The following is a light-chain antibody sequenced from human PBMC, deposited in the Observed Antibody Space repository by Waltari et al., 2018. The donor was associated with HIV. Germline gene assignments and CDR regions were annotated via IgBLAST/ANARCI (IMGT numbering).Light chain of an antibody. J-gene: IGLJ3*02. V-gene: IGLV2-14*03. Sequence: QSVLTQPASVSGAPGHSVTISCTGTASDFGDYNYVSWYQQPPGKAPKLLIYDVSHRPSGISQRFSGSRSGTTASLTISGLQAEDEADYYCSSYARNSPWLFGGGTKLSVL. CDR3: SSYARNSPWL. CDR1: ASDFGDYNY. CDR2: DVS.